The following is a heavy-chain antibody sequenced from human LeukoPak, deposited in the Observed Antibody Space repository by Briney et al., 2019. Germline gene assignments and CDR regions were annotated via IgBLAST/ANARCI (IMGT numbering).Heavy chain of an antibody. Sequence: PSETLSLTCTVSGGFISNSNYYWGWIRQTPGKGLDWIGSVYYSGRTYYNPSLNGRVTISMDTSKNQFSLRLSFVTAADTPSFYCARLHYYAAPFPPLWAQGTQVIASS. CDR3: ARLHYYAAPFPPL. V-gene: IGHV4-39*01. J-gene: IGHJ4*02. CDR2: VYYSGRT. CDR1: GGFISNSNYY. D-gene: IGHD3-10*01.